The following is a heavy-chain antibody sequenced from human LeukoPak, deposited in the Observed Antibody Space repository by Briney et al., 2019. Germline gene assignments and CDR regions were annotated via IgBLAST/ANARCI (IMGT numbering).Heavy chain of an antibody. CDR2: INPNSGGT. D-gene: IGHD3-9*01. J-gene: IGHJ6*03. Sequence: GASVKVSCKASGYTFTGYYMHWVRQAPGQGLEWMGWINPNSGGTNYAQKFQGRVTMTRDTSISTAYMELSRLRSDDTAVYYCARHFDWLLSSPSNVYYYYHYMDVWGKGTTVTVSS. V-gene: IGHV1-2*02. CDR3: ARHFDWLLSSPSNVYYYYHYMDV. CDR1: GYTFTGYY.